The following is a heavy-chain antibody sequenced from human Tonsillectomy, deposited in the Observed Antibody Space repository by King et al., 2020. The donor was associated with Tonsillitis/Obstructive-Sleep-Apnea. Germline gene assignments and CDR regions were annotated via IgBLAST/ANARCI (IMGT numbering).Heavy chain of an antibody. CDR1: GYSFTSYW. D-gene: IGHD4-17*01. Sequence: QLVQSGAEVKKPGESLKISCKGSGYSFTSYWIGWVRQMPGKGLGWMGIIYPGDSDTRYSPSFQGQVTISADNSISTAYLQWSSLKASDTAMYYCARGPLDYGDYRTSAFDIWGQGTMVTVSS. CDR3: ARGPLDYGDYRTSAFDI. CDR2: IYPGDSDT. V-gene: IGHV5-51*01. J-gene: IGHJ3*02.